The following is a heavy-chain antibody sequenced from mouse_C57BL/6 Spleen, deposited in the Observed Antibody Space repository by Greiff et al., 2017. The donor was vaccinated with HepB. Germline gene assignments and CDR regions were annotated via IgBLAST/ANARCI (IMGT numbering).Heavy chain of an antibody. CDR3: ARYKDYLYAMDY. CDR1: GYTFTSYG. V-gene: IGHV1-81*01. J-gene: IGHJ4*01. Sequence: VQLQESGAELARPGASVKLSCKASGYTFTSYGISWVKQRTGQGLEWIGEIYPRSGNTYYNEKFKGKATLTADKSSSTAYMELRSLTSEDSAVYFCARYKDYLYAMDYWGQGTSVTVSS. D-gene: IGHD2-4*01. CDR2: IYPRSGNT.